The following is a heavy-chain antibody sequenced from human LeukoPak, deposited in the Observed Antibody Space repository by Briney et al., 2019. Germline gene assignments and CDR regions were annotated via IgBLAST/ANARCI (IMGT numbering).Heavy chain of an antibody. J-gene: IGHJ4*02. V-gene: IGHV4-39*01. CDR1: GGSISSNSYY. D-gene: IGHD4-17*01. CDR3: ARHQTTVTTSFDFDY. Sequence: SETLCLTCTVSGGSISSNSYYRGWIRQPPEKGLEWIGSIYYSGSTYYNPSLKSRVTISVDTSKNQFSLKLSSVTAADTAVYYCARHQTTVTTSFDFDYWGQGTLVTVSS. CDR2: IYYSGST.